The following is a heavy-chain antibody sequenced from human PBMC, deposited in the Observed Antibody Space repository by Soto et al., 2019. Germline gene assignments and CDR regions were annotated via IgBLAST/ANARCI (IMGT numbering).Heavy chain of an antibody. CDR1: GFTFSSYI. V-gene: IGHV3-21*01. CDR2: ISSSSSYI. D-gene: IGHD3-10*01. J-gene: IGHJ6*02. CDR3: ARGRRGFGELLSDAYYYYGMDV. Sequence: PGGSLRLSCAASGFTFSSYIMNWVRQSPGKGLEWVSSISSSSSYIYYADSVKGRFTISRDNAKNSLYLQMNSLRAEDTAVYYCARGRRGFGELLSDAYYYYGMDVWGQGTTVTVSS.